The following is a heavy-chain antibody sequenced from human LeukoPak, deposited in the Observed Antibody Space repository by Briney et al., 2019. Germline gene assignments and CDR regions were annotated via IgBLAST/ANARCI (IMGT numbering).Heavy chain of an antibody. Sequence: GGSLRLSCAAYGFMFSRFWMSWVRQAPGKGLEWVANIKQDGSEKYYVDSVKGRFTISRDNAKNSLYLQMNSLRAEDTAVYYCARERSIAVAVPNAFDIWGQGTMVTVSS. J-gene: IGHJ3*02. V-gene: IGHV3-7*01. CDR3: ARERSIAVAVPNAFDI. CDR1: GFMFSRFW. CDR2: IKQDGSEK. D-gene: IGHD6-19*01.